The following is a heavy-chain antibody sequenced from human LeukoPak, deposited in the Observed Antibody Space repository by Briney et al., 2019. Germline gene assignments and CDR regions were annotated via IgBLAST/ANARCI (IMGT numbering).Heavy chain of an antibody. Sequence: GRSLRLSCAAAGFTFRRHGMHWVRQAPGKGLEWVAVIGDTGRARYYADSVTGRFTTSRDNSQNTLYLEMNSLRYEDTALYYCAREAAWGNWYFDLWGRGTLVTVSS. CDR3: AREAAWGNWYFDL. CDR2: IGDTGRAR. J-gene: IGHJ2*01. CDR1: GFTFRRHG. V-gene: IGHV3-30*03. D-gene: IGHD3-16*01.